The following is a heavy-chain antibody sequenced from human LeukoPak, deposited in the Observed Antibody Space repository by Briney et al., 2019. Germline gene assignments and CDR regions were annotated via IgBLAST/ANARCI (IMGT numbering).Heavy chain of an antibody. J-gene: IGHJ4*02. D-gene: IGHD3-3*01. CDR1: GFTFSTHG. Sequence: GGSLRLSCAASGFTFSTHGMHWVRQAPGKGLELVANIKQDRSEKYYVDSVKGRFTISRDNAKNSLYLQMNSLRAEDTAVYYCARLREIPVFGVVTKSTSYFDYWGQGTLVTVSS. V-gene: IGHV3-7*01. CDR3: ARLREIPVFGVVTKSTSYFDY. CDR2: IKQDRSEK.